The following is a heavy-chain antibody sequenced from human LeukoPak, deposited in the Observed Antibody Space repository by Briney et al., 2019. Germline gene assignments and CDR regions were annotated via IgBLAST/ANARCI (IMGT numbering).Heavy chain of an antibody. CDR2: IYYSGST. J-gene: IGHJ4*02. V-gene: IGHV4-59*01. Sequence: SETLSLTCTVSGGSISSYYWSWIRQPPGKGLEWIGYIYYSGSTNYNPSLNSRVTISVVTSKNQFSLKLSSVTAADTAVYYCARGPSKARLFDYWGQGTLVTVSS. CDR1: GGSISSYY. CDR3: ARGPSKARLFDY.